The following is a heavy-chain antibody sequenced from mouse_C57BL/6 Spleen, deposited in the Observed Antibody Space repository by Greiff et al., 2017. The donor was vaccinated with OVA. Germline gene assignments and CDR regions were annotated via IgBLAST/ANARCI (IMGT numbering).Heavy chain of an antibody. Sequence: EVKLMESGAELVKPGASVKLSCTASGFNIKDYYMHWVKQRTEQGLEWIGRIDPEDGETKYAPEFQGKATITADTSSNTAYLQLSRLTSEDTAVYYCARHYGSSFWFAYWGQGTLVTVSA. CDR3: ARHYGSSFWFAY. J-gene: IGHJ3*01. CDR1: GFNIKDYY. D-gene: IGHD1-1*01. CDR2: IDPEDGET. V-gene: IGHV14-2*01.